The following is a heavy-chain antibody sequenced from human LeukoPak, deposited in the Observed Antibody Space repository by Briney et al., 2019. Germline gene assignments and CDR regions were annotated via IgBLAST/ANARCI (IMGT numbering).Heavy chain of an antibody. D-gene: IGHD3-9*01. CDR2: ISSSGSTI. J-gene: IGHJ4*02. V-gene: IGHV3-11*04. CDR1: GFTFSNAW. Sequence: PGGSLRLSCAASGFTFSNAWMSWVRQAPGKGLEWVSYISSSGSTIYYADSVKGRFTISRDNAKNSLYLQMNSLRAEDTAVYYCARSYDILTGYTSYFDYWGQGTLVTVSS. CDR3: ARSYDILTGYTSYFDY.